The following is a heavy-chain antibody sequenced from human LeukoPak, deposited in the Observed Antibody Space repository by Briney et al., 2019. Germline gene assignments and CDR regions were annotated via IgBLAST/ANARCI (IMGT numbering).Heavy chain of an antibody. Sequence: SETLSLTCAVYGGSFSGYYWSWIRQPPGKGLEWIGEINHSGSTNYNPSLKSRVTISVDTSKNQFSLKLSSVTAADTAVYYCAGVPIYYDSSGYYRTRLFDYWGQGTLVTVSS. V-gene: IGHV4-34*01. CDR2: INHSGST. CDR3: AGVPIYYDSSGYYRTRLFDY. D-gene: IGHD3-22*01. J-gene: IGHJ4*02. CDR1: GGSFSGYY.